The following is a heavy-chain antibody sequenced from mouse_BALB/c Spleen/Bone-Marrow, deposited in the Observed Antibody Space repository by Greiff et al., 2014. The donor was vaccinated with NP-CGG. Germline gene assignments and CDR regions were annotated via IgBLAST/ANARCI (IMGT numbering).Heavy chain of an antibody. J-gene: IGHJ3*01. D-gene: IGHD2-1*01. CDR3: VRGVESYY. V-gene: IGHV1-87*01. CDR2: IYPGDGDT. Sequence: QVTLKESGAELARPGASVKLSCKASGYTFTSYWMQWVKQRPGQGLEWIGAIYPGDGDTRYTQKFKGKATLTADRSSSTAYMQLSSLASEDSAVYYCVRGVESYYWGQGTLVTVSA. CDR1: GYTFTSYW.